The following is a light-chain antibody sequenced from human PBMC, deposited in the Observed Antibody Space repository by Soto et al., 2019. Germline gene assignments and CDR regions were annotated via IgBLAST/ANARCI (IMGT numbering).Light chain of an antibody. Sequence: QSALTQPPSVSGAPGQRVTISCNGSSSNIGAGYDVHWYQRLPGTAPKLLIYAYAKRPSGVPDRFSGSKSGTSASLAITGLQADDEADYYCQSYDSSPNVLMVFGGGTQLTVL. CDR3: QSYDSSPNVLMV. J-gene: IGLJ2*01. V-gene: IGLV1-40*01. CDR2: AYA. CDR1: SSNIGAGYD.